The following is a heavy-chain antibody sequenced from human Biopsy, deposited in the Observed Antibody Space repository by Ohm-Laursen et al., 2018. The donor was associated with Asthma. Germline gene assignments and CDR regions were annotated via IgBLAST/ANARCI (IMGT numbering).Heavy chain of an antibody. CDR1: GFTFDDYA. D-gene: IGHD1-26*01. CDR3: AKGEWELLEANFDY. V-gene: IGHV3-9*01. J-gene: IGHJ4*02. Sequence: SLRLSCAASGFTFDDYAMHWVRQAPGKGLEWVSGISWNSGSIGYADSVKGRFAISRDNAKNSLYLQMNSLRAEDTALYYCAKGEWELLEANFDYWGQGTMVTVSS. CDR2: ISWNSGSI.